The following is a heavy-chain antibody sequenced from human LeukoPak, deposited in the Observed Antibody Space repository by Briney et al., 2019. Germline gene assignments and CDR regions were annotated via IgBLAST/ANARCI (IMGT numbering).Heavy chain of an antibody. CDR3: ARQIRGSSPFDY. CDR2: IYYSGST. D-gene: IGHD1-26*01. V-gene: IGHV4-61*01. CDR1: GGSVSSGSYY. J-gene: IGHJ4*02. Sequence: PSETLSLTCTVSGGSVSSGSYYWSWIRQPPGKGLEWIGYIYYSGSTNYNPSLKSRVTISVDTSKNQFSLKLSSVTAADTAVYYCARQIRGSSPFDYWGQGTLVTVSS.